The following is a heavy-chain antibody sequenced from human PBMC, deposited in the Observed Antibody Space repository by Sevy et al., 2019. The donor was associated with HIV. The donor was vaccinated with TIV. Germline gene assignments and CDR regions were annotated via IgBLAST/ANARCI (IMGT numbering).Heavy chain of an antibody. J-gene: IGHJ4*02. CDR1: GFTPSTYG. D-gene: IGHD2-8*01. Sequence: GGSLRLSCAASGFTPSTYGMHWVRQAPGKGLEWVAVIGYDGSNKYYADSVRGRFTISRDKSKNTLILQMDSLRGEDTAVYDCARDPRMYGDYLLAYFDYWGQGTLVTVSS. CDR2: IGYDGSNK. CDR3: ARDPRMYGDYLLAYFDY. V-gene: IGHV3-33*01.